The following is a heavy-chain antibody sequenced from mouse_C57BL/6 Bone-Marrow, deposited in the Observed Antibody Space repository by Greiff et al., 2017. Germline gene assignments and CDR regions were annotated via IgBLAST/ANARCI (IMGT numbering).Heavy chain of an antibody. CDR1: GFNIKDYY. V-gene: IGHV14-2*01. CDR2: IDPEDGET. CDR3: AGGTMITRRVSWLAY. J-gene: IGHJ3*01. Sequence: EVQLQQSGAELVKPGASVKLSCTASGFNIKDYYMHWVKQRTEQGLEWIGRIDPEDGETNYAPKFQGKATITADTSSNTADLQLSSLTAEDTAVYYGAGGTMITRRVSWLAYWGQGTLVTVSA. D-gene: IGHD2-4*01.